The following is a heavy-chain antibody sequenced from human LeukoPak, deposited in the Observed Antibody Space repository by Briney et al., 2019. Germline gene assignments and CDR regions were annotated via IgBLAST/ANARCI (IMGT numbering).Heavy chain of an antibody. CDR1: GFTFSSYW. CDR3: ARRGALTGGFDI. CDR2: INSDGSST. V-gene: IGHV3-74*01. Sequence: PGGSLRLSCAASGFTFSSYWMHWVRQAPGKGLVWVSRINSDGSSTTYADSVKGRVTISRDNAKNTLYLQMNSLRAEDTAVYCCARRGALTGGFDIWGQGTVVTVSS. D-gene: IGHD2-8*02. J-gene: IGHJ3*02.